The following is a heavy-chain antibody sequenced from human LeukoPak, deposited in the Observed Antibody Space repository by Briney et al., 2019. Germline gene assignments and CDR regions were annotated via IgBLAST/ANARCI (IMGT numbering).Heavy chain of an antibody. CDR3: ARGYDSSGYYYPWHY. D-gene: IGHD3-22*01. V-gene: IGHV3-30*04. J-gene: IGHJ4*02. Sequence: GRSLRLSCAASGFTFSNYAMHWVRQAPGKGLEWVAVISYDGSNKYYADSVKGRFTISRDNSKNTLYLQMNSLRAEDTAVYYCARGYDSSGYYYPWHYWGQGTLVPVSS. CDR1: GFTFSNYA. CDR2: ISYDGSNK.